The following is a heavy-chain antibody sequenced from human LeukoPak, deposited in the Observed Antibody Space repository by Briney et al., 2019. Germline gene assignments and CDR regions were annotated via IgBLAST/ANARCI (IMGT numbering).Heavy chain of an antibody. D-gene: IGHD2-2*01. J-gene: IGHJ4*02. Sequence: GASVKVSCKASGYTFTGYYMHWVRQAPGQGLEWMGWINPNSGGTNYAQKFQGRVTMTRDTSISTAYMELSRLRSDDTAVYYCARGGYCSSTSCYNLDYWGQGTLVTVSS. V-gene: IGHV1-2*02. CDR2: INPNSGGT. CDR3: ARGGYCSSTSCYNLDY. CDR1: GYTFTGYY.